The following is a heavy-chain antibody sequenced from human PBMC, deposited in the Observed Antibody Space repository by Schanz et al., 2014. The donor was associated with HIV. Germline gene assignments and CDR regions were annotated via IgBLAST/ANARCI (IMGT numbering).Heavy chain of an antibody. J-gene: IGHJ4*02. Sequence: EVQLLESGGGLVQPGGSLRLSCAASGFTFSSYAMSWVRQAPGKGLEWVSAISGSSITYSADSVKGRFTISRDNSKNTLYLQMNSLRADDTGVYYCARDLGYCGGGSCSWGQGTLVTVSS. D-gene: IGHD2-15*01. CDR1: GFTFSSYA. CDR2: ISGSSIT. V-gene: IGHV3-23*01. CDR3: ARDLGYCGGGSCS.